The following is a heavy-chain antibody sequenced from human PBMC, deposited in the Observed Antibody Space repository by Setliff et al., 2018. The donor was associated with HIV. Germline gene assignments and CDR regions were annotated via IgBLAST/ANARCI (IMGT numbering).Heavy chain of an antibody. Sequence: PSETLSLTCTVSGDSISSYDYYWSWIRQSPGKGLEWIGYIYSSGSTYYNPSFKSRFTISLGTSKNQFSLKLSSVTAADTAVYYCAKDRHYYDSSVWGSGGVDYWGQGTLVTVSS. CDR1: GDSISSYDYY. V-gene: IGHV4-30-4*08. J-gene: IGHJ4*02. CDR3: AKDRHYYDSSVWGSGGVDY. D-gene: IGHD3-22*01. CDR2: IYSSGST.